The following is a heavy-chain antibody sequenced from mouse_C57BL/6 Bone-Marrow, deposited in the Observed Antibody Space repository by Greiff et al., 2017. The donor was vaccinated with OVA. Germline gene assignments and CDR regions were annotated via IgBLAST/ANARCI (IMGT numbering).Heavy chain of an antibody. J-gene: IGHJ3*01. CDR3: ASAVFAY. V-gene: IGHV1-50*01. CDR2: IDPSDSYT. Sequence: QVQLQQPGAELVKPGASVKLSCKASGYTFTSYWMQWVKQRPGQGLEWIGEIDPSDSYTNYNQKFKGKATLTVDTSSSTTYMQHNSLTSEDSAVYDCASAVFAYWGQGALVTVSA. CDR1: GYTFTSYW.